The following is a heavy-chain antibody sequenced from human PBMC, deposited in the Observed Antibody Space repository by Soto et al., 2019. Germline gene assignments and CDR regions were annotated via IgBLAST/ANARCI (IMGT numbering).Heavy chain of an antibody. D-gene: IGHD4-17*01. CDR3: ARMDGDYNYYGLDV. Sequence: QVTLKESGPVLVKPTETLTLTCSVSGFSLTNGRMGVSWIRQPPGKALEWLAHFFSDAERSYSTSMQSRLNMYKDSSGSQVVLTMTNRHPAYTATYFCARMDGDYNYYGLDVWGHGIAVTVSS. CDR1: GFSLTNGRMG. J-gene: IGHJ6*02. CDR2: FFSDAER. V-gene: IGHV2-26*01.